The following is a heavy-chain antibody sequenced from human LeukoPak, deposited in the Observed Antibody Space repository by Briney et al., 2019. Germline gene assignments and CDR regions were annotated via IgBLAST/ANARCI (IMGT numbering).Heavy chain of an antibody. J-gene: IGHJ6*03. CDR3: ARGRHIVVETATDYYYYYMDV. D-gene: IGHD2-21*02. CDR2: IIPIFGTT. V-gene: IGHV1-69*06. Sequence: SVKVSCKASGDTFSTYAITWVRQAPAQGLEWMGGIIPIFGTTNFAQKFQGRVTITADKSTSTAYMELSSLRSEDTAVYYCARGRHIVVETATDYYYYYMDVWGKGTTVTVS. CDR1: GDTFSTYA.